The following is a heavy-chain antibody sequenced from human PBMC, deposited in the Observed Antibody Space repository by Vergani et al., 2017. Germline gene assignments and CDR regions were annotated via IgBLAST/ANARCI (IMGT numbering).Heavy chain of an antibody. D-gene: IGHD3-3*01. J-gene: IGHJ4*02. CDR3: ARDENRYDFWSGYYLGAFDY. CDR2: ISSSSSTI. CDR1: GFTFSSYS. V-gene: IGHV3-48*01. Sequence: EVQLVESGGGLVQPGGSLRLSCAASGFTFSSYSMNWVRQAPGKGLEWVSYISSSSSTIYYADSVKGRFTISRDNAKNSLYLQMNSLRAEDTAVYYCARDENRYDFWSGYYLGAFDYWGQGTLVTVSS.